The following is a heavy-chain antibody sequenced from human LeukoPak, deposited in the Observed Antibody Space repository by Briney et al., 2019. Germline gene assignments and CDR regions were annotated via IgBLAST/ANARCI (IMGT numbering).Heavy chain of an antibody. J-gene: IGHJ6*03. CDR3: VKELYMDV. CDR2: IQHDESNK. V-gene: IGHV3-30*02. CDR1: GFAFSTYG. Sequence: GGSLRLSCVASGFAFSTYGMHWVRQAPGKGLQWAAFIQHDESNKYYEDSVKGRFTISRDNSKNTPYLQMNSLRPEDTAVYYCVKELYMDVWGRGTTVTVSS.